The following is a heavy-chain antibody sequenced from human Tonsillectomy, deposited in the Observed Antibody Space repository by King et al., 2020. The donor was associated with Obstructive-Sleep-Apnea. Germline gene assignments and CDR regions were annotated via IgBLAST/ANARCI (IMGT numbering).Heavy chain of an antibody. J-gene: IGHJ6*02. Sequence: TLKESGPVLVKPTETLPLTCTVSGFSLSNARMGVGWSRQPPGKALEWLAPLFLNDAKSYSPSLKSRLTISQATSKSQEVPPMTNMDPVETATYYCSRTLAPRAVAGMEDGLDVWGQGTTVTVSS. CDR1: GFSLSNARMG. V-gene: IGHV2-26*01. CDR3: SRTLAPRAVAGMEDGLDV. CDR2: LFLNDAK. D-gene: IGHD6-19*01.